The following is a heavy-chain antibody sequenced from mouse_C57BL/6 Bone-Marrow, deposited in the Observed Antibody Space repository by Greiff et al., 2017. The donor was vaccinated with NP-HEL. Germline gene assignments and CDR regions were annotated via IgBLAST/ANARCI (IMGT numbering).Heavy chain of an antibody. J-gene: IGHJ1*03. CDR2: IWRGGST. V-gene: IGHV2-5*01. D-gene: IGHD1-1*01. Sequence: VMLVESGPGLVQPSQSLSITCTVSGFSLTSYGVHWVRQSPGKGLEWLGVIWRGGSTDYNAAFMSSLSITKDNSKSQVFFKMNSLQAYDTAIYYWAKKGDSAVVANWYCDVWGTGTTVTVSS. CDR3: AKKGDSAVVANWYCDV. CDR1: GFSLTSYG.